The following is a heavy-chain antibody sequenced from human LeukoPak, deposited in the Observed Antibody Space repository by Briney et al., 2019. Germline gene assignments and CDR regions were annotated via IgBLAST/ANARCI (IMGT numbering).Heavy chain of an antibody. D-gene: IGHD2-2*01. V-gene: IGHV1-69*13. CDR1: GGTFSSYA. CDR2: IIPIFGTA. CDR3: ASSRGSSTSRVYYYYYYMDV. J-gene: IGHJ6*03. Sequence: SVKVSCKASGGTFSSYAISWVRQAPGQGLEWMGGIIPIFGTANYAQKFQGRVTITADESTSTAYMELSSLRSEDTAVYYCASSRGSSTSRVYYYYYYMDVWGKGTTVTISS.